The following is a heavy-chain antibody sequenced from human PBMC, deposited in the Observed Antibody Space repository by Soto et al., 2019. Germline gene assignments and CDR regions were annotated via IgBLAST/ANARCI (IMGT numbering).Heavy chain of an antibody. D-gene: IGHD2-2*01. V-gene: IGHV3-23*01. Sequence: GGSLRLSCAASGFTFSSHAMSWVRQAPGKGLEWVSSISGVGTSTYYADSVKGRFTISRDNSKNMVYLQMNSLRAEDTALYYCARDNGAMVEVPAARPQVDAWGKGTTVTVSS. CDR3: ARDNGAMVEVPAARPQVDA. CDR1: GFTFSSHA. J-gene: IGHJ6*04. CDR2: ISGVGTST.